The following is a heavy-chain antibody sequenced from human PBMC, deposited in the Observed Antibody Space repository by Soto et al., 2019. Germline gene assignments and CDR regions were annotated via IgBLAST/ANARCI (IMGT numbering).Heavy chain of an antibody. Sequence: RGEPLKISCKGSGYSFTSYWIGWVRQMPGKGLEWMGIIYPGDSDTRYSPSFQGQVTISADKSISTAYLQWSSLKASDTAMYYCARHGIAAAGTYNYYGMDVWGQGTTVTVSS. D-gene: IGHD6-13*01. V-gene: IGHV5-51*01. CDR1: GYSFTSYW. CDR2: IYPGDSDT. CDR3: ARHGIAAAGTYNYYGMDV. J-gene: IGHJ6*02.